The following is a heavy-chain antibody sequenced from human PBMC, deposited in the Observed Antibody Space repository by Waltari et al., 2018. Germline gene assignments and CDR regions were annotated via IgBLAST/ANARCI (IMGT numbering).Heavy chain of an antibody. CDR2: ISSSSSTI. J-gene: IGHJ4*02. Sequence: EVQLVESGGGLVQPGGSLRLSCSASGFTFSSYSMNWLRQAPGKGLEWVSYISSSSSTIYYADSVKGRFTISRDNAKNSLYLQMNSLRAEDTAVYYCARGVGADYYDRRIPLYWGQGTLVTVSS. CDR3: ARGVGADYYDRRIPLY. V-gene: IGHV3-48*04. CDR1: GFTFSSYS. D-gene: IGHD3-22*01.